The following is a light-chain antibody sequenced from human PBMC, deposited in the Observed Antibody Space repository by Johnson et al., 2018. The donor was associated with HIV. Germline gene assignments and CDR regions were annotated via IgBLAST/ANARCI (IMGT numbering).Light chain of an antibody. J-gene: IGLJ1*01. V-gene: IGLV1-51*02. CDR2: ENN. CDR1: SSNIGNNY. CDR3: GTWDSSLSAGGF. Sequence: QSVLTQPPSVSAAPGQKVTISCSGSSSNIGNNYVSWYQQLPGTAPKLLIYENNKRPSGIPDRFYGSKSGTSATLGITGLQTGDEADYYCGTWDSSLSAGGFFGTGTKVPVL.